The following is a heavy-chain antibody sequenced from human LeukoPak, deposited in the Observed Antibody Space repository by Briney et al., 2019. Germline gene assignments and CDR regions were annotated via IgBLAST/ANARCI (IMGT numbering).Heavy chain of an antibody. CDR3: ARMMSIPVAGHRPLFDY. D-gene: IGHD6-19*01. CDR2: ISTYNGNT. Sequence: ASVKASCKASGYTFTNYGINWVRQAPGQGLEWMGWISTYNGNTNYAQDLQGRVTMTTDTSTSTAYMELRTLTSDDTAVYYCARMMSIPVAGHRPLFDYWGQGTLVTVSS. CDR1: GYTFTNYG. V-gene: IGHV1-18*01. J-gene: IGHJ4*02.